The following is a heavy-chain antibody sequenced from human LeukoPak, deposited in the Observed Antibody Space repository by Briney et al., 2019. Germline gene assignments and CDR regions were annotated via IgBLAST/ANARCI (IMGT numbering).Heavy chain of an antibody. Sequence: GESLTLSCTGSGYSFTSYWIGWVRQTPGKGLEWMGVIYHGDSDTRYSPSFQGPVTISADKSISTAYLRWSSLEASDTVMYYCARLDGSNWGSLSLDHWGQGTLVTVSS. CDR1: GYSFTSYW. CDR2: IYHGDSDT. CDR3: ARLDGSNWGSLSLDH. V-gene: IGHV5-51*01. D-gene: IGHD7-27*01. J-gene: IGHJ5*02.